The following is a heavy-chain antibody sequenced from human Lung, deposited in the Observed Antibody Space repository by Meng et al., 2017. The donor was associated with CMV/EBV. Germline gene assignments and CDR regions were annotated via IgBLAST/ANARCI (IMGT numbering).Heavy chain of an antibody. D-gene: IGHD5-12*01. CDR2: IYYSGST. CDR3: ARDGSLGYFDY. CDR1: GGSISSYY. J-gene: IGHJ4*01. Sequence: SETLSLTCTVSGGSISSYYWSWIRQPPGKGLEWIGYIYYSGSTNYNPSLKSRVTISVDTSKNQFSLKLSSVTAADTAVYYCARDGSLGYFDYWGHGTLVTVSS. V-gene: IGHV4-59*01.